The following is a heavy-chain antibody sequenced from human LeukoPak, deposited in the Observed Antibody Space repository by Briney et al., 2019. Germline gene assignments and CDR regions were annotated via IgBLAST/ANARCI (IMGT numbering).Heavy chain of an antibody. Sequence: PGGSLRLSCAASGFIFSDHYMDWVRQAPGKGLEWVGRTRNKANSYTTEYAASVKGRFTISKDESKNSLYLQMNSLRAEDTAVYYCARPRWGLLLPDYWGQGTLVTVSS. V-gene: IGHV3-72*01. J-gene: IGHJ4*02. CDR1: GFIFSDHY. D-gene: IGHD2-21*02. CDR2: TRNKANSYTT. CDR3: ARPRWGLLLPDY.